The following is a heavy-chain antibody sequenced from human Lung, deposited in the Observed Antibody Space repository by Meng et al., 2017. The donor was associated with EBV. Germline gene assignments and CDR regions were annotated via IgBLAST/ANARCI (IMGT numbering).Heavy chain of an antibody. Sequence: QITWKESGPTPVKPTPTLTLSCTFSGFSLSTSGVGVGWIRQPPGKALEWLALIYWDDDKRYSPSLKNRLTITKDTSKNQVVLTLTNIDPVDTATYYCAHRHRLRDFDYWGQGTLVTVSS. D-gene: IGHD4-17*01. J-gene: IGHJ4*02. CDR3: AHRHRLRDFDY. CDR2: IYWDDDK. V-gene: IGHV2-5*02. CDR1: GFSLSTSGVG.